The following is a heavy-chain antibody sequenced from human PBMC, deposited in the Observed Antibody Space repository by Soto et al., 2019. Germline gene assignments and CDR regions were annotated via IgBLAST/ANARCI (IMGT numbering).Heavy chain of an antibody. CDR2: FNPGDGAT. J-gene: IGHJ4*02. V-gene: IGHV1-24*01. Sequence: ASVKVSCKVSGYTFTDLSMHWVRQAPGKGLEWMGGFNPGDGATIYAQKFQGRVTMTEDTSTDTAYMELSSLRSEDTAVYYCATAYSSSWYLFDGAALGYWGQGTLVTVSS. CDR1: GYTFTDLS. CDR3: ATAYSSSWYLFDGAALGY. D-gene: IGHD6-13*01.